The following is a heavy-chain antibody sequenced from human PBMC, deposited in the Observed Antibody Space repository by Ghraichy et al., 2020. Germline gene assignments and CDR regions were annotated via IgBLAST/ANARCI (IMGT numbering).Heavy chain of an antibody. CDR2: IYHSGST. D-gene: IGHD6-19*01. CDR3: ARRDGPGYSSGWYPRSYYGMDV. J-gene: IGHJ6*02. Sequence: GSLRLSCAVSGGSISSSNWWSWVRQPPGKGLEWIGEIYHSGSTNYNPSLKSRVTISVDKSKNQFSLKLSSVTAADTAVYYCARRDGPGYSSGWYPRSYYGMDVWGQGTTVTVSS. V-gene: IGHV4-4*02. CDR1: GGSISSSNW.